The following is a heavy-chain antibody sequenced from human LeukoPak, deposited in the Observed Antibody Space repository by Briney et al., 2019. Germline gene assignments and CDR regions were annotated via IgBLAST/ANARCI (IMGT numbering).Heavy chain of an antibody. V-gene: IGHV4-39*01. CDR2: IYYSGST. CDR3: ARYVVWQLVPPGTNWFDP. Sequence: PSETLSLTCAVSRGSISSSTYSWGWIRQPPGKGLEWIGTIYYSGSTYYNPSLKSRVTISVDTSENQFSLKLSSVTAADTAVYYCARYVVWQLVPPGTNWFDPWGQGTLVTVSS. D-gene: IGHD6-6*01. J-gene: IGHJ5*02. CDR1: RGSISSSTYS.